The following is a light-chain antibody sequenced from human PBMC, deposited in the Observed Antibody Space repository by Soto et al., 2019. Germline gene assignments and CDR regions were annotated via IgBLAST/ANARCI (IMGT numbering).Light chain of an antibody. V-gene: IGKV1-5*03. CDR3: QQYYSSPYT. J-gene: IGKJ2*01. Sequence: DIQLTQSPSTLSASVGDRVTITCRASQSINIWLAWYQQKPGKAPKLLMYKASSLEGGVPSTFSGSGSGTEFTLSISILQPDDFATYYCQQYYSSPYTFGQGTKLEI. CDR1: QSINIW. CDR2: KAS.